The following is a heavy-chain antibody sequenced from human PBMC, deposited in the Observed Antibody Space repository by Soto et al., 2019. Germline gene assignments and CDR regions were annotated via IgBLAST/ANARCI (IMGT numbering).Heavy chain of an antibody. CDR2: INHSGST. J-gene: IGHJ4*02. V-gene: IGHV4-34*01. CDR1: GGSFSGYY. Sequence: SETLSLTCAVYGGSFSGYYWSWIRQPPGKGLEWIGEINHSGSTNYNPSLKSRVTISVDTSKNQFSLKLSSVTAADTAVYYCARCASNWNDVYFDYWGQGTLVTVSS. D-gene: IGHD1-20*01. CDR3: ARCASNWNDVYFDY.